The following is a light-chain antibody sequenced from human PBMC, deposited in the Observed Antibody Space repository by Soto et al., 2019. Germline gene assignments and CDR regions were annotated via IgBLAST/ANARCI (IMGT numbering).Light chain of an antibody. CDR1: QSLSSNY. J-gene: IGKJ1*01. CDR2: GAS. Sequence: EIVLTQSPGTLSLSPGERATLSCRASQSLSSNYLAWHQQKTGQAPRLLIYGASSRATGIPDRFSGSGSGTDFTLTITRLEPADFAVYYCQQYDTSPRTFGQGTKVEIK. V-gene: IGKV3-20*01. CDR3: QQYDTSPRT.